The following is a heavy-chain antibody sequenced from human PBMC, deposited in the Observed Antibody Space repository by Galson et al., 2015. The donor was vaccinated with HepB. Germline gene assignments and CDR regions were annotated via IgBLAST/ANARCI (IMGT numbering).Heavy chain of an antibody. CDR1: GGSISSYY. CDR2: IYYSGST. Sequence: ETLSLTCTVSGGSISSYYWSWIRQPPGKGLEWIGYIYYSGSTNYNPSLKSRVTISVDTSKNQFSLKLSSVTAADTAVYYCATGRGDYYDSSGYAFDIWGQGTMVTVSS. CDR3: ATGRGDYYDSSGYAFDI. J-gene: IGHJ3*02. V-gene: IGHV4-59*01. D-gene: IGHD3-22*01.